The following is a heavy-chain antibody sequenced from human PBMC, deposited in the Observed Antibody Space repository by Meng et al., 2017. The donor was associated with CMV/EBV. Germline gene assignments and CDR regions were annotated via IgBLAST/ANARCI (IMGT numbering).Heavy chain of an antibody. V-gene: IGHV1-8*01. CDR1: GYTFTSYD. CDR3: ARRKSAYYYYGMDV. J-gene: IGHJ6*02. Sequence: ASVKVSCKASGYTFTSYDINWVRQATGQGLEWMGWMNPNSGNTGYAQKFQGRVTMTRNTSISTAYMELSSLRSDDTAVYYCARRKSAYYYYGMDVWGQGITVTVSS. CDR2: MNPNSGNT.